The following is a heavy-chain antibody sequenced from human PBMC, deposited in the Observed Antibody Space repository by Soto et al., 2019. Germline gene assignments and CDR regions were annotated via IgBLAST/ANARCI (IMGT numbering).Heavy chain of an antibody. CDR3: ARAAHYCSSTSCSTDYYYYGMDV. D-gene: IGHD2-2*01. CDR1: GYTFTGYY. CDR2: INPNSGGT. Sequence: AASVKVSCKASGYTFTGYYMHWVRQAPGQGLEWMGWINPNSGGTNYAQKFQGWVTMTRDTSISTAYMELSRLRSDDTAVYYCARAAHYCSSTSCSTDYYYYGMDVWGQGTTVTVSS. J-gene: IGHJ6*02. V-gene: IGHV1-2*04.